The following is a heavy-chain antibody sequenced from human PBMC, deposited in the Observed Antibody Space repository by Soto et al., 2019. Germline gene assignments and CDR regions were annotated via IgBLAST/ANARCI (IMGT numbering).Heavy chain of an antibody. Sequence: PSETLSLTXTVSGGSISSSSYHWGWIRQPPGKGLEWIGSIYYSGSTYYNPSLKSRVTISVDTSKNQFSLKLSSVTAADTAVYYCARSDCSSTSCHDAFDIWGQGTMVTVSS. CDR1: GGSISSSSYH. CDR3: ARSDCSSTSCHDAFDI. V-gene: IGHV4-39*01. CDR2: IYYSGST. J-gene: IGHJ3*02. D-gene: IGHD2-2*01.